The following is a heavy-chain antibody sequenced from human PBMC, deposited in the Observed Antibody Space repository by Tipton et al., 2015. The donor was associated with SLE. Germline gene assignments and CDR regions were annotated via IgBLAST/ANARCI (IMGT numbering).Heavy chain of an antibody. CDR1: GGSISSSSYY. J-gene: IGHJ3*02. Sequence: TLSLTCTVSGGSISSSSYYWGWIRQPPGKGLEWIGSIYYRGSTYYNPSLKSRVTISVDTSKNQFSLKLSSVTAADTAVYYCARRRGSWDAFDIWGQGTMVTVSS. D-gene: IGHD1-26*01. CDR2: IYYRGST. CDR3: ARRRGSWDAFDI. V-gene: IGHV4-39*01.